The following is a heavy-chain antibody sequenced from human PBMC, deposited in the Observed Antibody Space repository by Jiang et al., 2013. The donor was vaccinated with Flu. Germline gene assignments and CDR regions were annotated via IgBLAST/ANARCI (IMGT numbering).Heavy chain of an antibody. CDR3: AKDVEFTPYNWFDP. CDR1: GFTFSSYA. Sequence: LSCAASGFTFSSYAMSWVRQAPGKGLEWVSAISGSGGSTYYADSVKGRFTISRDNSKNTLYLQMNSLRAEDTAVYYCAKDVEFTPYNWFDPWGQGTLVTVSS. V-gene: IGHV3-23*01. D-gene: IGHD3-10*01. CDR2: ISGSGGST. J-gene: IGHJ5*02.